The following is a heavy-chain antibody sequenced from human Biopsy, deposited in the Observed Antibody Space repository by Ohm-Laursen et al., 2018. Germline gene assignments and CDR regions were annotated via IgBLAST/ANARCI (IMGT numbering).Heavy chain of an antibody. CDR2: LWYDGTNK. J-gene: IGHJ4*02. Sequence: SLRLSCSASGFSFSSYGMHWVRQAPGKGLGWVAVLWYDGTNKYYADSVKGRFTISRDNSKNTLYLQIDNLRAEDTALYYCARAGPYYSDFWGQGTLVTVSS. CDR3: ARAGPYYSDF. CDR1: GFSFSSYG. V-gene: IGHV3-33*01.